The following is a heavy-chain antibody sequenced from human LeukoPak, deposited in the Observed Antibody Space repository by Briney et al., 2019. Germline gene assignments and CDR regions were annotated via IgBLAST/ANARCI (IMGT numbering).Heavy chain of an antibody. J-gene: IGHJ3*02. D-gene: IGHD3-3*01. V-gene: IGHV5-51*01. CDR2: IYPGDSDT. CDR3: ARQGSPRITIFGVVINDAFDI. Sequence: GVPLNISCPASGYSFTSYWIGWVRQMPGKGLEWMGIIYPGDSDTRDSPSFQRQVTISADKSISTAYLQWSSTKASDTAMYYCARQGSPRITIFGVVINDAFDIWGQGTMVTVSS. CDR1: GYSFTSYW.